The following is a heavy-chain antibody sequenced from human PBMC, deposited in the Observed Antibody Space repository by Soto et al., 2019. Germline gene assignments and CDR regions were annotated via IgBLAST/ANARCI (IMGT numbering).Heavy chain of an antibody. J-gene: IGHJ4*02. CDR3: AKPESISSWGTGPDF. Sequence: CGPIRHSCVAAEVTIVNLGSPWVLKAQGEELEWVSVISGSGGNTYYADSVKGRFTISRDNSKNTLYLQMNSLRAEDTAVYYCAKPESISSWGTGPDFWGQGTLVPVSS. CDR2: ISGSGGNT. CDR1: EVTIVNLG. V-gene: IGHV3-23*01. D-gene: IGHD6-6*01.